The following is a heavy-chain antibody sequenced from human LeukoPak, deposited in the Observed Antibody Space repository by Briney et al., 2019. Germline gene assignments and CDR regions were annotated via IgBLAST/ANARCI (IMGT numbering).Heavy chain of an antibody. CDR2: ISKSGNT. V-gene: IGHV4-59*01. J-gene: IGHJ3*02. Sequence: KSSETLSLTCTVSGGSINNYYWSWIRQPPGKGLEWIGYISKSGNTNYSPSLKSRVTIFGDTSKNQFFLRLTSVTAADTAVYYCARARYVNSFYAFDIWGQGTMVTVSS. D-gene: IGHD3-9*01. CDR1: GGSINNYY. CDR3: ARARYVNSFYAFDI.